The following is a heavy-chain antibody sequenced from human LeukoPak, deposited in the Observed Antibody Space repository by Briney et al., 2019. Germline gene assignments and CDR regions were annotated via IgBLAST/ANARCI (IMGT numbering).Heavy chain of an antibody. CDR2: INPNSGGT. D-gene: IGHD3-16*01. Sequence: ASVKVSCKTSGYTFTDYYMHWVRQAPGQGLEWMGWINPNSGGTNYAQKFQGRVTMTRDTSISTAYMELSRLRSDDTAVYYCARALLGSEAFDIWGQGTMVTVSS. CDR3: ARALLGSEAFDI. J-gene: IGHJ3*02. V-gene: IGHV1-2*02. CDR1: GYTFTDYY.